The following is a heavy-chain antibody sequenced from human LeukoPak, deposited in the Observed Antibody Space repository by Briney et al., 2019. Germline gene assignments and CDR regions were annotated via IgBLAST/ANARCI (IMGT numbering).Heavy chain of an antibody. CDR3: ARGITFGGVIVNWSDP. CDR1: GYTFTGYY. Sequence: GASVKVSCKASGYTFTGYYMHWVRQAPGQGLEWMGWINPNSGGTNYAQKFQGRVTMTRDTSISTAYMKLSRLRSDDTAVYYCARGITFGGVIVNWSDPWGQGTLVTVSS. V-gene: IGHV1-2*02. D-gene: IGHD3-16*02. J-gene: IGHJ5*02. CDR2: INPNSGGT.